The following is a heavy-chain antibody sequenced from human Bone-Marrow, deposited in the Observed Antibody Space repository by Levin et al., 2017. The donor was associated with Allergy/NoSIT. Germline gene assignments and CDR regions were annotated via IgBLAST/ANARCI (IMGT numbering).Heavy chain of an antibody. Sequence: SCAASGFTFSNYIIHWVRQAPGKGLEWVAVMSNDGNNKYYADSVKGRFTISRDNSKSTLYLQMNSLRAEDTAIYYCAKQSPHGSSGLDYWGQGTLVTVSS. CDR1: GFTFSNYI. D-gene: IGHD6-19*01. V-gene: IGHV3-30*18. J-gene: IGHJ4*02. CDR3: AKQSPHGSSGLDY. CDR2: MSNDGNNK.